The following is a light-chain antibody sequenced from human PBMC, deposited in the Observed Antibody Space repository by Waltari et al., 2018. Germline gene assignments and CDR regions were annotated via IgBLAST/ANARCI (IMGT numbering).Light chain of an antibody. J-gene: IGLJ3*02. Sequence: QSVLTQPPSASGTPGPKLSLLCSGNHSNIWTTYLYWYQQFPETAPKLLIYRNNQRPSGVPARFPGSKSGTSASLAISGLRSEDEATYFCASRDASLTAWLFGGGTKLTVL. CDR3: ASRDASLTAWL. CDR1: HSNIWTTY. CDR2: RNN. V-gene: IGLV1-47*01.